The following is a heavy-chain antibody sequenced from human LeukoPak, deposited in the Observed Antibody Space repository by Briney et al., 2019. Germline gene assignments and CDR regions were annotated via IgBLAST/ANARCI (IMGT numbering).Heavy chain of an antibody. D-gene: IGHD2-8*01. CDR2: ISSSSSYI. V-gene: IGHV3-21*01. CDR3: ARGDSTGYCTNGVCQAPRDAFDI. CDR1: GFTFSSYS. Sequence: GGSLRLSCAASGFTFSSYSMNWVRQAPGKGLEWVSSISSSSSYIYYADSVKGRFTISRDNAKNSLYLQMNSLRAEDTAVYYCARGDSTGYCTNGVCQAPRDAFDIWGQGTMVTVSS. J-gene: IGHJ3*02.